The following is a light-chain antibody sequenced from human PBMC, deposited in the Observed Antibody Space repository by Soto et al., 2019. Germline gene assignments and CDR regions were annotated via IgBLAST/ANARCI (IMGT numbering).Light chain of an antibody. CDR1: SSNIGSHT. CDR2: SNT. J-gene: IGLJ2*01. V-gene: IGLV1-44*01. Sequence: QLVLTQPPSASGTPGQTIAISCSGGSSNIGSHTVNWYQQLPGTAPRLLIYSNTQRPSGVPDRFSGSKSGTSASLAISGLQSEYEGDSYCAAWDDSLNGVVFGGGTKLTVL. CDR3: AAWDDSLNGVV.